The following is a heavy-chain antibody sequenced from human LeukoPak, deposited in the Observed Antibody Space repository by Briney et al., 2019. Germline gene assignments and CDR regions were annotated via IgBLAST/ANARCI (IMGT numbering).Heavy chain of an antibody. V-gene: IGHV3-23*01. CDR3: AKDPMVRGVILYYFDY. D-gene: IGHD3-10*01. CDR2: ISGSGGST. CDR1: GFTFSSYA. Sequence: GGSLRLSCAASGFTFSSYAMSWVRQAPGKGLEWVSAISGSGGSTYYADSVKGRFTISRDNSKNTLYLQMNSLRAEDTAVYYRAKDPMVRGVILYYFDYWGQGTLVTVSS. J-gene: IGHJ4*02.